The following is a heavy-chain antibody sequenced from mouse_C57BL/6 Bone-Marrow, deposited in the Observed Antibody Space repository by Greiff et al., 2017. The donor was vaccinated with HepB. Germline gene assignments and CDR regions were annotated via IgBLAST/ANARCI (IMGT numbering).Heavy chain of an antibody. D-gene: IGHD2-1*01. Sequence: DVMLVESGGGLVQPKGSLKLSCAASGFSFNTYAMNWVRQAPGKGLEWVARIRSKSNNYATYYADSVKDRFTISRDDSESMLYLQMNNLKTEDTAMYYCVRPLYYGQYYAMDYWGQGTSVTVSS. CDR2: IRSKSNNYAT. CDR1: GFSFNTYA. CDR3: VRPLYYGQYYAMDY. V-gene: IGHV10-1*01. J-gene: IGHJ4*01.